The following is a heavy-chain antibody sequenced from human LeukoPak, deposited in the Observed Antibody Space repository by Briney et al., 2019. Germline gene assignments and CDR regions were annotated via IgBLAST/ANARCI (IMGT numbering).Heavy chain of an antibody. CDR3: AGGNFGDYRIP. D-gene: IGHD4-17*01. V-gene: IGHV1-18*01. CDR2: ISAYNGNT. J-gene: IGHJ5*02. Sequence: GASVKVSCKASGYTFTSYGISWVRQAPGQGLEWMGWISAYNGNTNYAQKLQGRVTMTRNTSISTAYMQLSNLRSEDTAVYYCAGGNFGDYRIPWGQGTLVTVSS. CDR1: GYTFTSYG.